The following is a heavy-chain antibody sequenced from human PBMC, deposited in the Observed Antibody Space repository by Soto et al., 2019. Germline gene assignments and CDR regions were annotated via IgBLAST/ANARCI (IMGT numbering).Heavy chain of an antibody. CDR1: GGSISTYY. V-gene: IGHV4-59*08. CDR2: IYDSGST. Sequence: PSETLSLTCTVSGGSISTYYWNWIRQPPGKGLEWVENIYDSGSTNYNSSLTSRVTISVDASKNQFSLKLTSVTAADTAVYYCARNPDLIAASSYYLDSWGQGILVTVSS. J-gene: IGHJ4*02. D-gene: IGHD6-25*01. CDR3: ARNPDLIAASSYYLDS.